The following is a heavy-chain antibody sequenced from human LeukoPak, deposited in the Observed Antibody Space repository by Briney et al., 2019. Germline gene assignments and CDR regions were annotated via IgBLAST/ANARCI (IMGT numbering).Heavy chain of an antibody. CDR3: ARDFESYYYYYGMDV. J-gene: IGHJ6*01. D-gene: IGHD3-9*01. V-gene: IGHV1-69*13. Sequence: ASVKVSCRASGGTFISYAISWVRQAPGQGLEWMGGIIPIFVTANYAQKFQGRVTITADESTSTAYMELSSVRSEDTAVYYCARDFESYYYYYGMDVWGQGTTVTVSS. CDR1: GGTFISYA. CDR2: IIPIFVTA.